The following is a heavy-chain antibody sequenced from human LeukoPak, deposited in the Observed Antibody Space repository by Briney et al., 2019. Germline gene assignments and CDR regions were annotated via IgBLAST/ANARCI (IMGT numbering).Heavy chain of an antibody. CDR3: GVNSDY. Sequence: GGSLRLSCAASGFTVSSSYMSWVRQAPGKGLEWVSVIYSGGITYYADSVKGRFTISRDNSKNTMYLQMNSLRAGDTAVYYCGVNSDYWGQGTLVTVSS. CDR1: GFTVSSSY. CDR2: IYSGGIT. V-gene: IGHV3-53*01. J-gene: IGHJ4*02. D-gene: IGHD4-23*01.